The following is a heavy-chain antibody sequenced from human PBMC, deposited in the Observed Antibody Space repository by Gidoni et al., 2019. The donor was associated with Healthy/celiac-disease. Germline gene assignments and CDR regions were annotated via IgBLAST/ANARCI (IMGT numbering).Heavy chain of an antibody. CDR3: AKDPGYSNYYFDY. V-gene: IGHV3-23*01. CDR2: ISGSGGST. J-gene: IGHJ4*02. D-gene: IGHD4-4*01. Sequence: EVQLLESGGGLVQPGGSLRLSCAASGLTFSSYAVSWVRPARGKGLEWVSAISGSGGSTYYADSVKGQFTISRDNSKITLYLQMNSLRAEDTAVYYCAKDPGYSNYYFDYWGQGTLVTVSS. CDR1: GLTFSSYA.